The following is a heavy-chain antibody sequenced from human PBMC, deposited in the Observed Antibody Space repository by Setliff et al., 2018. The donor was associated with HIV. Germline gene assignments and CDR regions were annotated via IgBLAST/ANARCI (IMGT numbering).Heavy chain of an antibody. CDR2: IYSGYSI. CDR1: GFTVSSNY. D-gene: IGHD3-16*01. V-gene: IGHV3-66*01. J-gene: IGHJ5*01. Sequence: GGSLRLSCAASGFTVSSNYMSWVRQAPGKGLEWVSVIYSGYSIYYADSVKGRFTNSRDNAKNTLYLQMDSLRAEDTAVYYCARGGANPSWFDSWGQGTLVTVSS. CDR3: ARGGANPSWFDS.